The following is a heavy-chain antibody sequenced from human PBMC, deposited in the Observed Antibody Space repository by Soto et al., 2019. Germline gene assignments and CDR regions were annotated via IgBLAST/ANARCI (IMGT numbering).Heavy chain of an antibody. J-gene: IGHJ4*02. Sequence: SETLSLTGAVQGGSSSGYYWSWTRQPPAKGLEWIGEINHSGSTNYNPSLKSRVTISVDTSKNQSSLKLSSVTAAVTAVYYCARTYSSSWSPFDYWGQGTLVTVSS. V-gene: IGHV4-34*01. CDR1: GGSSSGYY. D-gene: IGHD6-13*01. CDR2: INHSGST. CDR3: ARTYSSSWSPFDY.